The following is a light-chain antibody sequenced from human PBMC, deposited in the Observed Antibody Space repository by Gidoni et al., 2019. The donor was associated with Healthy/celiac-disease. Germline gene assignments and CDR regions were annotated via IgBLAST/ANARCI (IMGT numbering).Light chain of an antibody. V-gene: IGLV1-40*01. J-gene: IGLJ3*02. CDR2: GNS. Sequence: QSVLPQPPSVSGAPGQRATISCTGSSSNIRAGYDVHWYQQLPGTAPKLLIYGNSNRPSGVPDRFSGSKSGTSASLAITGLQAEDEADYYCQSYDSSLSGSVFGGGTKLTVL. CDR1: SSNIRAGYD. CDR3: QSYDSSLSGSV.